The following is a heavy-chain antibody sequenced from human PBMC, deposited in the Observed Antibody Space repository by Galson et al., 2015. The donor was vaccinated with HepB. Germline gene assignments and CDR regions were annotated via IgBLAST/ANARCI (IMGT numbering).Heavy chain of an antibody. CDR3: ASSELRYFDWLSYNWFDP. Sequence: SLRLSCAASGFTFSSYAMHWVRQAPGKGLEWVAVISYDGSNKYYADSVKGRFTISRDNSKNTLYLQMNSLRAEDTAVYYCASSELRYFDWLSYNWFDPWGQGTLVTVSS. CDR2: ISYDGSNK. V-gene: IGHV3-30*04. D-gene: IGHD3-9*01. J-gene: IGHJ5*02. CDR1: GFTFSSYA.